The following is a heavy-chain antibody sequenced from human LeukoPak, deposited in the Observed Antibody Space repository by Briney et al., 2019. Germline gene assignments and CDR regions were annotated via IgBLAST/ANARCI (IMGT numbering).Heavy chain of an antibody. CDR3: AEEGTESH. V-gene: IGHV4-34*01. Sequence: SSETLSLTCAVYGGAFSGYYWSWIRQPPGKGLEWIGEINHSGSTNYNPSLKSRVTISVDTSKNQFSLKLSSVTAADTAVCYCAEEGTESHWGQGTLVTVSA. CDR1: GGAFSGYY. CDR2: INHSGST. J-gene: IGHJ4*02. D-gene: IGHD1-1*01.